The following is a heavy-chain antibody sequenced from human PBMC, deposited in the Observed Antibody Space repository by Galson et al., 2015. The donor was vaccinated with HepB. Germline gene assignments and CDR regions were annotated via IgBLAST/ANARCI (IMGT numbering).Heavy chain of an antibody. CDR1: GGTFSSYA. CDR2: IIPIFGTA. Sequence: SVKVSCKASGGTFSSYAISWVRQAPGQGLEWMGGIIPIFGTANYAQKFQGRVTITADESTSTAYMELSSLRSEDTAVYYCARVGGGYYDSGSFHWGQGTLVTVSS. CDR3: ARVGGGYYDSGSFH. V-gene: IGHV1-69*13. D-gene: IGHD3-10*01. J-gene: IGHJ4*02.